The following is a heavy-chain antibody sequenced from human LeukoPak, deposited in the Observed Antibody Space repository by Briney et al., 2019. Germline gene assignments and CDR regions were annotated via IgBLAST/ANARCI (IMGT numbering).Heavy chain of an antibody. CDR3: ASSLNSILHRYYFDY. CDR2: IIPIFGTA. D-gene: IGHD1-7*01. V-gene: IGHV1-69*13. J-gene: IGHJ4*02. CDR1: GGTFSSYA. Sequence: ASVKVSCKASGGTFSSYAISWVRQAPGQGLEWMGGIIPIFGTANYAQKFQGRVTITADESTSTAYMELSSLRSEDTAVYYCASSLNSILHRYYFDYWGQGTLVTVSS.